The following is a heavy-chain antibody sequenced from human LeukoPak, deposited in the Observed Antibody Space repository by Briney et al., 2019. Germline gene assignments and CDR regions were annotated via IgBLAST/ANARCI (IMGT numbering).Heavy chain of an antibody. V-gene: IGHV3-66*01. CDR3: ASKLTSGY. Sequence: GGSLRLSCVVSGFTVTSNYMSWVRQAPGKGLEWVSVIYSGGTTNYADSVKGRFTVYRDNSKNTLYLQMNSLRAEDTAVYYCASKLTSGYWGQGTLSPSP. CDR1: GFTVTSNY. D-gene: IGHD4-17*01. J-gene: IGHJ4*02. CDR2: IYSGGTT.